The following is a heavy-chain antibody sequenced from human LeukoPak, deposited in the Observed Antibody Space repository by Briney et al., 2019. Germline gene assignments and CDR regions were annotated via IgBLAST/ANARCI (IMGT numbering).Heavy chain of an antibody. CDR3: AKDPGYCSGGSCYTPFDY. J-gene: IGHJ4*02. CDR2: ISGSGGST. CDR1: GFTFSSYA. D-gene: IGHD2-15*01. V-gene: IGHV3-23*01. Sequence: PGGSLRLSCAASGFTFSSYAISWVRQAPGKGPEWVSAISGSGGSTYYADSVKGRFTISRDNSKNTLYLQMNSLRAEDTAVYYCAKDPGYCSGGSCYTPFDYWGQGTLVTVSS.